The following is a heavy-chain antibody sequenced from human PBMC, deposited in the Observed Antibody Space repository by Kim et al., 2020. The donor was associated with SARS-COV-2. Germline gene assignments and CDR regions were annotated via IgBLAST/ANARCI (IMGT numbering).Heavy chain of an antibody. V-gene: IGHV3-7*01. J-gene: IGHJ5*02. D-gene: IGHD3-10*01. CDR3: ARNEWYYGSGCRSDP. Sequence: GGSLRLSCAASGFTFSSYWMSWVRQAPGKGLEWVANIKQDGSEKYYVDSVKGRFTISRDNAKNSLYLQMNSRRAEDTAVYYCARNEWYYGSGCRSDPWGQGTLVTVSS. CDR2: IKQDGSEK. CDR1: GFTFSSYW.